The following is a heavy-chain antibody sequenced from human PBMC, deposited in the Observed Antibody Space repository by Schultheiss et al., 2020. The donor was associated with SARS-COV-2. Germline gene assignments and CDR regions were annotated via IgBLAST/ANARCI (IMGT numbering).Heavy chain of an antibody. D-gene: IGHD3-10*01. CDR2: IYYRGSA. J-gene: IGHJ6*02. CDR3: SGERQPHHYGMDV. CDR1: SGSISSADYY. Sequence: LRLSCTVSSGSISSADYYWNWIRQHPGKGLEWIGYIYYRGSASYNPSLESRITMSVNTSKNQFSLRLSSVTAADTAVYYCSGERQPHHYGMDVWGQGTTVTVSS. V-gene: IGHV4-31*03.